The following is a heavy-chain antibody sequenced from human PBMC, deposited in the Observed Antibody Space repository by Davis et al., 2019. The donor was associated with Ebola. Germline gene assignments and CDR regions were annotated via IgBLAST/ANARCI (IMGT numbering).Heavy chain of an antibody. CDR3: ARDREYYDFWSGYYSYYYYGMDV. D-gene: IGHD3-3*01. V-gene: IGHV1-46*01. Sequence: AASVKVSCKASGCTFTSYYMHWVRQAPGQGLEWMGIINPSGGSTSYAQKFQGRVTMTRDTSTSTVYMELSRLRSDDTAVYYCARDREYYDFWSGYYSYYYYGMDVWGQGTTVPVSS. CDR1: GCTFTSYY. CDR2: INPSGGST. J-gene: IGHJ6*02.